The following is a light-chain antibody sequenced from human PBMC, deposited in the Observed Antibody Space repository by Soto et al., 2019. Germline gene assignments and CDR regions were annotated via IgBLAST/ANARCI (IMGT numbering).Light chain of an antibody. CDR3: QEYNTWPWT. Sequence: ETLMTQSPATLSVSPGERATLSCRASQSVNNNLDWYQQKLGQAPRVLIYGASTRATGIPARFTGSGSGTEFILTITSLQYEDASVYYCQEYNTWPWTFGQGTKVEFK. J-gene: IGKJ1*01. V-gene: IGKV3-15*01. CDR2: GAS. CDR1: QSVNNN.